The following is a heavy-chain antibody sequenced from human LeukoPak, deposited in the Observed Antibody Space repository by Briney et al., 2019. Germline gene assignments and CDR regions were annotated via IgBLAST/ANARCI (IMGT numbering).Heavy chain of an antibody. Sequence: ASVKVSCKASGYTFTSYGISWVRQAPGQGLEWMGWISAYNGNTNYAQKLQGRVTMTTDTSTSTAYMELRSLRSDDTAVYYCARGPRSVVAARPTGRRFDYWGQGTLVTVSS. D-gene: IGHD2-15*01. CDR1: GYTFTSYG. CDR2: ISAYNGNT. V-gene: IGHV1-18*01. J-gene: IGHJ4*02. CDR3: ARGPRSVVAARPTGRRFDY.